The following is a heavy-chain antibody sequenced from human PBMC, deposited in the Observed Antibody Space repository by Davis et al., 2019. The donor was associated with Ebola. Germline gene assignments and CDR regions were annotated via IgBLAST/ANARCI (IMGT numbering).Heavy chain of an antibody. Sequence: GESLKIPCAASGFTFSSYWMHWVRQAPGKGLVWVSRINSDGSSTSYEDSVKGRFTISRDNAKNSLYLQMNSLRAEDTAVYYCARESKILLFAGWGQGTMVTVSS. CDR3: ARESKILLFAG. V-gene: IGHV3-74*01. D-gene: IGHD3-10*01. J-gene: IGHJ3*01. CDR1: GFTFSSYW. CDR2: INSDGSST.